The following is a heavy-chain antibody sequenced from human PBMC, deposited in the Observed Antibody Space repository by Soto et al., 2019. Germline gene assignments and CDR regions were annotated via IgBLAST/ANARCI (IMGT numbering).Heavy chain of an antibody. CDR2: FDPEDGET. Sequence: GASVKVSCKVSGYTLTELSMHWVRQAPGKGLEWMGGFDPEDGETIYAQKFQGRVTMTEDTSTDTAYMELSSLRSEDTAVYYCATEYCTNGVFFNWFDPWGQGTLVTVSS. CDR1: GYTLTELS. J-gene: IGHJ5*02. CDR3: ATEYCTNGVFFNWFDP. V-gene: IGHV1-24*01. D-gene: IGHD2-8*01.